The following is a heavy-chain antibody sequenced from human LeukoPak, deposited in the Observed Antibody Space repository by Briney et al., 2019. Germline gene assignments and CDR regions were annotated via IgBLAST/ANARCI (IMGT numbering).Heavy chain of an antibody. J-gene: IGHJ6*02. CDR2: IKPNSGGT. CDR1: GYTSTDYY. Sequence: GASVKVSCKASGYTSTDYYMHWVRQAPGQGLEWMGWIKPNSGGTTYAQKFQGRVTMTRDTSITTAFMELSGLRSDDTAVYYCARENTYGYSYGMDVWGQGTTVTVSS. D-gene: IGHD3-22*01. V-gene: IGHV1-2*02. CDR3: ARENTYGYSYGMDV.